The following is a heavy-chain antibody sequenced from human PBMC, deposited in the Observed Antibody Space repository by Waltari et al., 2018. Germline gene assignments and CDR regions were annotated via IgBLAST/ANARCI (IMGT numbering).Heavy chain of an antibody. J-gene: IGHJ6*02. D-gene: IGHD3-10*01. CDR3: LKDLSPGGADV. V-gene: IGHV3-9*01. CDR1: GIPICDRA. CDR2: IYWNSDKI. Sequence: EVQLVQSGGGLVQPGGSLRLAFTNPGIPICDRAMHWVRQVPGKDLEWVAGIYWNSDKIDYADSVKGRFIISRDNAKTSVYLQMNSLRVEDTAFYYCLKDLSPGGADVWGQGTTVTVSS.